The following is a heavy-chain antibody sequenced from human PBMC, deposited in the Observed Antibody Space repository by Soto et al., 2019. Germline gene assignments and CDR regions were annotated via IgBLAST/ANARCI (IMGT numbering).Heavy chain of an antibody. V-gene: IGHV3-48*04. D-gene: IGHD3-10*01. J-gene: IGHJ5*01. Sequence: GGSLSLSCAASGFTFSSYGMHWVRQAPGKGLEWVSYISSSGLTTYYADFAEGRFTISRDNAKDSLYLHLNSLRVGDTAVYYCARYGTRGDWWGLGTQVTAPQ. CDR3: ARYGTRGDW. CDR1: GFTFSSYG. CDR2: ISSSGLTT.